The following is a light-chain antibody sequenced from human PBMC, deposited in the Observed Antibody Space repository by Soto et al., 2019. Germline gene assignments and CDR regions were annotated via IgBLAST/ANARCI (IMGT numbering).Light chain of an antibody. V-gene: IGLV2-23*01. CDR2: EGT. CDR1: SSDVGSYNL. Sequence: QSVLTQPASVSGSPGQSITISCTASSSDVGSYNLVSWYQHHPGKAPKLVIYEGTKRPSGVSNRFSGSKSGNTASLTISGLQAEDEADYCCCSYAASSTHVVFGGGTKLTVL. CDR3: CSYAASSTHVV. J-gene: IGLJ2*01.